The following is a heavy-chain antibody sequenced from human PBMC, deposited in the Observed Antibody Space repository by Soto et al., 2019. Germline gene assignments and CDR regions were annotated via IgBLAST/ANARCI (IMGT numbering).Heavy chain of an antibody. J-gene: IGHJ4*02. Sequence: ASVKVSCTASGYTFTSYYMHWVRQAPGQGLEWMGIINPSGGSTSYAQKFQGRVTLTRDTSTSTVYMELNSLRAEDTAVYYCAKEVGYSSGYDYFDYWGQGTLVTVSS. D-gene: IGHD6-19*01. V-gene: IGHV1-46*01. CDR2: INPSGGST. CDR3: AKEVGYSSGYDYFDY. CDR1: GYTFTSYY.